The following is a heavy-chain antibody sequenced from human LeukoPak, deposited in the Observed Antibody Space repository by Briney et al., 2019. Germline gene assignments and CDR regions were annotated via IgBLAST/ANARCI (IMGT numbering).Heavy chain of an antibody. CDR3: ARDRGRDSSYTDY. CDR1: GDFVSSNSAT. CDR2: TYYRSKWYN. V-gene: IGHV6-1*01. Sequence: SQTLSLTCAVSGDFVSSNSATWNWIRQSPSRGLEWLGRTYYRSKWYNDYAVSVKSRITINPDTSKNQFSLQLNSVTPEDTAVYYCARDRGRDSSYTDYWGQGTLVTVSS. D-gene: IGHD6-6*01. J-gene: IGHJ4*02.